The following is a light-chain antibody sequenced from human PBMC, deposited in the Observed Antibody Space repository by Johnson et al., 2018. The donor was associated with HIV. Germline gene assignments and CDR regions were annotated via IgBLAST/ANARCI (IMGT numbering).Light chain of an antibody. Sequence: QSVLTQPPSVSAAPGQKVTISCSGSSSNIGNNYVSWYQQVPGAAPKLLIYDNSKRPSGIPDRFSGSKSGTSATLGITGLQTGDEADYSCGTWVSSLSTGFFGTGPTVPVL. CDR1: SSNIGNNY. V-gene: IGLV1-51*01. J-gene: IGLJ1*01. CDR3: GTWVSSLSTGF. CDR2: DNS.